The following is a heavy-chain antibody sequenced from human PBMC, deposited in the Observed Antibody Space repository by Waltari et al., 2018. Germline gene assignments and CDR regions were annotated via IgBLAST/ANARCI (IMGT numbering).Heavy chain of an antibody. CDR3: AVRSGSYIY. CDR1: GGSFGVSY. CDR2: INHSGST. V-gene: IGHV4-34*01. J-gene: IGHJ4*02. D-gene: IGHD3-10*01. Sequence: QVQLQQWGTGLLTPSETLSLPCPVYGGSFGVSYWSWIRQPPGKGLEWIGEINHSGSTNYNPSLKSRVTISVDTSKNQFSLKLSSVTAADTAVYYCAVRSGSYIYWGQGTLVTVSS.